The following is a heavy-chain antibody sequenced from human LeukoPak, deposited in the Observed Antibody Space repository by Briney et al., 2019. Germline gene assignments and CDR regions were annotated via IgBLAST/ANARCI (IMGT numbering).Heavy chain of an antibody. D-gene: IGHD2-21*02. V-gene: IGHV3-53*04. CDR1: GFTFSSYS. CDR3: ARDGDGDY. J-gene: IGHJ4*02. Sequence: GGSLRLSCAASGFTFSSYSMNWVRQAPGKGLEWVSVIYSGGSTYYADSVKGRFTISRHNSKNTLYLQMNSLRAEDTAVYYCARDGDGDYWGQGTLVTVSS. CDR2: IYSGGST.